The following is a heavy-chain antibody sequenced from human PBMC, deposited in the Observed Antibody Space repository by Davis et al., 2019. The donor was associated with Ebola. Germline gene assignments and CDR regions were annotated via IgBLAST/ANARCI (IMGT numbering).Heavy chain of an antibody. D-gene: IGHD1-26*01. CDR2: IYYSGST. V-gene: IGHV4-59*12. CDR3: ARVVGSYYYGMDV. Sequence: MPSETLSLTCTVSGGSIGSYYWSWIRQPPGKGLEWIGYIYYSGSTNYNPSLKSRVTISVDTSMNQFSLKLSSVTAADTAVYYCARVVGSYYYGMDVWGQGTTVTVSS. J-gene: IGHJ6*02. CDR1: GGSIGSYY.